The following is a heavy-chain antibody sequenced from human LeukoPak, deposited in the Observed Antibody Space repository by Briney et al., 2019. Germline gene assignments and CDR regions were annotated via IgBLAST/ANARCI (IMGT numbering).Heavy chain of an antibody. CDR1: GGTFSSYA. D-gene: IGHD6-6*01. J-gene: IGHJ4*02. Sequence: GASVKVSCKASGGTFSSYAISWVRQAPGQGLEWMGRIIPILGIANYAQKFQGRVTITADKSTSTAYMELSSLRSEDTAVYYCAKDAYSSSSRYFDYWGQGTLVTVSS. V-gene: IGHV1-69*04. CDR2: IIPILGIA. CDR3: AKDAYSSSSRYFDY.